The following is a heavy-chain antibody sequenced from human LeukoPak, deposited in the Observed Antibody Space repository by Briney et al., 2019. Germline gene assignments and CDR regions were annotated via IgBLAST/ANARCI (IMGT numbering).Heavy chain of an antibody. D-gene: IGHD3-22*01. J-gene: IGHJ5*02. CDR3: ARDGGAIDYYDSSGSWFDP. V-gene: IGHV3-21*01. Sequence: GGSLRLSCAASGLTFSSYSMNWVRQAPGKGLEWVSSISSSSSYIYYADSVKGQFTISRDNAKNSLHLQMNSLRAEDTAVYYCARDGGAIDYYDSSGSWFDPWGQGTLVTVSS. CDR2: ISSSSSYI. CDR1: GLTFSSYS.